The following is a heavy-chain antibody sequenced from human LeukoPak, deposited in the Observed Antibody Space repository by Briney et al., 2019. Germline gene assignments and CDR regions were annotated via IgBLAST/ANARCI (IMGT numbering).Heavy chain of an antibody. CDR1: GGSFSGYY. CDR2: INHSGST. D-gene: IGHD2-2*02. Sequence: SETLSLTCAVYGGSFSGYYWSWIRQPPGKGLEWIGEINHSGSTNYNPSLKSRVTISVDTSKNQFSLKLSSVTAADTAVYYCARGVPIRNTLDHWGQGTLVTVSS. CDR3: ARGVPIRNTLDH. V-gene: IGHV4-34*01. J-gene: IGHJ4*02.